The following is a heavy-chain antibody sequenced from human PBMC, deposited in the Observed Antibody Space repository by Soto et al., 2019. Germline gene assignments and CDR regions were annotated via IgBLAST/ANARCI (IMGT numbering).Heavy chain of an antibody. CDR1: GFTFSSYS. D-gene: IGHD2-8*01. V-gene: IGHV3-21*01. CDR3: ARERGYCTNGVCYTGYYFDY. CDR2: ISSSSSYI. J-gene: IGHJ4*02. Sequence: EVQLVESGGGLVKPGGYLRLSCAASGFTFSSYSMNWVRQAPGKGLEWVSSISSSSSYIYYADSVKGRFTISRDNSKNSLYLQMNSLRAEDTAVYYCARERGYCTNGVCYTGYYFDYWGQGTLVTVSS.